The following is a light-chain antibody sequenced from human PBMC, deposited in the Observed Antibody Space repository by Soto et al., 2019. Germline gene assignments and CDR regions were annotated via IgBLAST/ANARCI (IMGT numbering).Light chain of an antibody. J-gene: IGKJ4*01. V-gene: IGKV1-27*01. CDR2: AAS. CDR1: QAISNY. CDR3: QKFNAVPT. Sequence: DIQMTQSPSSLSASVGDRVTITCRASQAISNYLAWYQQKPGKVPTLLISAASTLQYGLPSRFSGSGSGTDFTLTISSLQPEDVATYYCQKFNAVPTFGGGTKVEI.